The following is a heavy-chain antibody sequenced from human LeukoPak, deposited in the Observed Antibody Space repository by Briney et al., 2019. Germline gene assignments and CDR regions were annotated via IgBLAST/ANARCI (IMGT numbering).Heavy chain of an antibody. Sequence: GGSLRLSCAASGFTFSSYWMSWVRQAPGKGLEWVANIKQDGSEKYYVDSVKGRFTISRDNAKNSLYLQINSLRVEDTAVNYCARDCSSTSCYRGGFDPWGQGTLVTVSS. CDR1: GFTFSSYW. D-gene: IGHD2-2*01. J-gene: IGHJ5*02. CDR2: IKQDGSEK. CDR3: ARDCSSTSCYRGGFDP. V-gene: IGHV3-7*01.